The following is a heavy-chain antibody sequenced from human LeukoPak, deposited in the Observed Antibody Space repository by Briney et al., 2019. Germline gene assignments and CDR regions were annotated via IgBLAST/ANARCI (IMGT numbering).Heavy chain of an antibody. CDR1: GYSFTKYW. V-gene: IGHV5-51*01. CDR3: ARPTYSSSWYWVY. J-gene: IGHJ4*02. D-gene: IGHD6-13*01. CDR2: IYPGDSDI. Sequence: GESLKISCKGPGYSFTKYWIGWVRQMPGKGLEWMGIIYPGDSDIRYSPSFQGQVTISADTSISTAYLQWSSLKASDTAMYYCARPTYSSSWYWVYWGQGTLITVSS.